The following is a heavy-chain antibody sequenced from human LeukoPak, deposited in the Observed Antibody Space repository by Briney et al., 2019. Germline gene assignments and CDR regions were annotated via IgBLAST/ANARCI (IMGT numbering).Heavy chain of an antibody. D-gene: IGHD4-23*01. CDR1: GGTFSSYA. CDR2: IIPILGIA. CDR3: ARANPTGFDYGGNSHLDY. V-gene: IGHV1-69*04. J-gene: IGHJ4*02. Sequence: ASVKVSCKASGGTFSSYAISWVRQAPGQGLEWMGRIIPILGIANYAQKFQGRVTITADKSTSTAYMELSSLRSEDTAVYYCARANPTGFDYGGNSHLDYWGQGTLVTVSS.